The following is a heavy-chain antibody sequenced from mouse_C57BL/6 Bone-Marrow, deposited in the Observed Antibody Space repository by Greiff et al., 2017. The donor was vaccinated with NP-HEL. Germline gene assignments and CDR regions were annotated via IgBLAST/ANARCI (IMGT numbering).Heavy chain of an antibody. Sequence: VHVKQSGPVLVKPGASVKMSCKASGYTFTDYYMNWVKQSHGKSLEWIGVINPYNGGTSYNQKFKGKATLTVDKSSSTAYMELNSLTSEDSAVYYCARGDAMDFWGQGTSVTVSS. CDR2: INPYNGGT. J-gene: IGHJ4*01. V-gene: IGHV1-19*01. CDR1: GYTFTDYY. CDR3: ARGDAMDF.